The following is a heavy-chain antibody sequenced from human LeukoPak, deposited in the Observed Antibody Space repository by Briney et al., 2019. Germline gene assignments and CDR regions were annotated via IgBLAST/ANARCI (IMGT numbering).Heavy chain of an antibody. Sequence: SETLSLTCAVYGGSFSGYYWSWIRQPPGKGLEWIGEINHSGSTNYDPSLKSRVTISVDTSKNQFSLKLSSVTAADTAVYYCARASDTADAFDIWGRGTMVTVSS. V-gene: IGHV4-34*01. CDR2: INHSGST. CDR1: GGSFSGYY. CDR3: ARASDTADAFDI. J-gene: IGHJ3*02. D-gene: IGHD5-18*01.